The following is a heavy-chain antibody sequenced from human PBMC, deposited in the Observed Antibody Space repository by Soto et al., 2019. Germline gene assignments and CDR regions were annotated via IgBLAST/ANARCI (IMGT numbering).Heavy chain of an antibody. V-gene: IGHV1-58*02. CDR1: GFTFSTST. D-gene: IGHD1-1*01. CDR3: ATASAGYTFGFDL. Sequence: ASVKVSCKASGFTFSTSTIQWVRQTRGHRLEWIGWIVVGNGNTNFVQNWRQRVTFSRDMSTSTAYMELSSLRSDDSAMYYCATASAGYTFGFDLWGQGSLVTVSS. CDR2: IVVGNGNT. J-gene: IGHJ4*02.